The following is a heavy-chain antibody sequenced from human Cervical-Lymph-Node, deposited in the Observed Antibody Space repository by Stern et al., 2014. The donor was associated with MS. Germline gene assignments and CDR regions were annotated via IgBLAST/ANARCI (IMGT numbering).Heavy chain of an antibody. CDR2: VSSDGANT. V-gene: IGHV3-30*01. J-gene: IGHJ3*02. CDR1: GFIFSNYA. Sequence: VQLVESGGGVVQPGRSLRLSCAASGFIFSNYAMHWVRQPPGEGLEWVAVVSSDGANTYFADSVKGRFTISRDNSKTPLYLQMNSLKIEDTAIYYCAGKIGGQGKRVPVSS. CDR3: AGKI.